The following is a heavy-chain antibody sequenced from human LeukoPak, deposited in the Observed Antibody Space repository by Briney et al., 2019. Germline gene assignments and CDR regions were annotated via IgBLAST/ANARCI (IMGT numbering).Heavy chain of an antibody. J-gene: IGHJ4*02. Sequence: ASVKVSCKVSGYTLTELSMHWVRQAPGKGLEWMGGFDPEDGETIYAQKFQGRVTMTEDTSTDTTYMELSSLRSEDTAVYYCATDYCSGGSCYSTNFDYWGQGTLVTVSS. CDR1: GYTLTELS. D-gene: IGHD2-15*01. V-gene: IGHV1-24*01. CDR3: ATDYCSGGSCYSTNFDY. CDR2: FDPEDGET.